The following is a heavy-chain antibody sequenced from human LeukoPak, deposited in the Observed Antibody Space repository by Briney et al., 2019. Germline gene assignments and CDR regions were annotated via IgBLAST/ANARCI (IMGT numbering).Heavy chain of an antibody. Sequence: ASETLSLTCIVPGGSISNYYWSWIRQPPGKGLEWIGYIYYTGTTNYNPSLKSRVTISVDTSKNQFSLRLSSVTAADTAVYHCARDRRPAITAAGFDYWGPGTLVTVSS. V-gene: IGHV4-59*01. CDR3: ARDRRPAITAAGFDY. CDR1: GGSISNYY. CDR2: IYYTGTT. J-gene: IGHJ4*02. D-gene: IGHD6-13*01.